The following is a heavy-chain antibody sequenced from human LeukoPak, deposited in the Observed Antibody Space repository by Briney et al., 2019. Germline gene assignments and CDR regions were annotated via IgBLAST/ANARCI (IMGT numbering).Heavy chain of an antibody. CDR2: IYSGGST. CDR3: ARGLTSGYYEH. CDR1: GFTVSSNF. V-gene: IGHV3-53*04. Sequence: GGSLRLSCAAPGFTVSSNFMSWVRQAPGEGLGWVSVIYSGGSTYYADSVKGRFTISRHNSKNTLYLQMNSLRAEDTAVYYCARGLTSGYYEHWRQGTLVTVSS. D-gene: IGHD3-22*01. J-gene: IGHJ1*01.